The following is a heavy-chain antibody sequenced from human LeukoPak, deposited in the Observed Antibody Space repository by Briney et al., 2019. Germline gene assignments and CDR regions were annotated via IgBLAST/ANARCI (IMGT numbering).Heavy chain of an antibody. CDR2: IYYSGST. Sequence: SETLSLTCTVSGGSISTHYWSWIRQPPGKGLEWIGYIYYSGSTNYSPSLKSRVTISVDTSKNQSSLKLSSVTAADTALYYCARVTRGYNYGSDYWGQGTLVTVSS. D-gene: IGHD5-18*01. J-gene: IGHJ4*02. V-gene: IGHV4-59*11. CDR1: GGSISTHY. CDR3: ARVTRGYNYGSDY.